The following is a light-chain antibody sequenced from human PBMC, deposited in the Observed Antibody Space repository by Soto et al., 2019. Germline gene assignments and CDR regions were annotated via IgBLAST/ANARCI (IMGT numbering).Light chain of an antibody. V-gene: IGLV2-23*01. J-gene: IGLJ1*01. Sequence: QSVLTQPASVSGSPGQSITISCSGTSSNIGGYNVVSWYQQHPGKAPKVIVYEGIKRPSGVSDRFSGSTSGSTASLTISGLQAEDEAEYYCCSYVGATTYVFGIGTKVTVL. CDR2: EGI. CDR3: CSYVGATTYV. CDR1: SSNIGGYNV.